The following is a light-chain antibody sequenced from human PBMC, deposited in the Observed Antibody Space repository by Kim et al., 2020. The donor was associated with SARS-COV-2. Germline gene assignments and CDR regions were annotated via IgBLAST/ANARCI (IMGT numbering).Light chain of an antibody. CDR3: QQSYSTPRS. CDR2: AAS. Sequence: DIQMTQSPSSLSASVGDRVTITCRASQSISSYLNWYQQKPGKAPKLLIYAASSLQSGVPSRFSGSGSGTDFTLTISSLQPEDFASLYCQQSYSTPRSLGQGTKLEI. V-gene: IGKV1-39*01. J-gene: IGKJ2*03. CDR1: QSISSY.